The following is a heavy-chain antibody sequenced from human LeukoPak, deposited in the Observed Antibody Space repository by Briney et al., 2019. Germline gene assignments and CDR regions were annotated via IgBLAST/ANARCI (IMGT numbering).Heavy chain of an antibody. Sequence: ASVKVSCKASGYTFTGYYMHWVRQAPGQGLEWMGWINPNSGGTNYAQKFQGRVTMTRDTSISTAYMELSRLRSDDTAVYYCARDWAPIAVAGNRIDYWGQGTLVTVSS. CDR3: ARDWAPIAVAGNRIDY. D-gene: IGHD6-19*01. CDR2: INPNSGGT. J-gene: IGHJ4*02. CDR1: GYTFTGYY. V-gene: IGHV1-2*02.